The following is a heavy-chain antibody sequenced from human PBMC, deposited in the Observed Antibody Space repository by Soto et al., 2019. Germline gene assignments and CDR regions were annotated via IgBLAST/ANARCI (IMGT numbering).Heavy chain of an antibody. CDR3: ERGMITFGGY. Sequence: QVQLVESGGGVVQPGRSLRLSCAASGFTFNNYAMYWVRQAPGKGLEWMAVISDDGINTYYADSVKGRFTISRDNSKNTLYLQMNSLRPEDTAVYYCERGMITFGGYWGQGTLVTVSS. CDR2: ISDDGINT. D-gene: IGHD3-16*01. V-gene: IGHV3-30-3*01. J-gene: IGHJ4*02. CDR1: GFTFNNYA.